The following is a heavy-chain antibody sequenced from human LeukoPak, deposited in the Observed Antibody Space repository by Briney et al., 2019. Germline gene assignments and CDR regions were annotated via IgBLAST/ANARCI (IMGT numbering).Heavy chain of an antibody. Sequence: PSETLFLTCAVYGENFSIYFYSWIRQPPGKGREWIASGDYSGGTYYNPSLESRVAISADMSKNQFSLKLTSVTGADTAVYYCAGERGEEYSSGWYKRNYFDNWGQGIRVTVSS. CDR3: AGERGEEYSSGWYKRNYFDN. CDR2: GDYSGGT. J-gene: IGHJ4*02. CDR1: GENFSIYF. D-gene: IGHD6-19*01. V-gene: IGHV4-34*01.